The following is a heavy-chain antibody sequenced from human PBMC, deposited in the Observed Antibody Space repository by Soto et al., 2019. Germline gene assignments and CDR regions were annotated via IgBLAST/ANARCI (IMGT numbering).Heavy chain of an antibody. CDR3: ARDRAAVARTFDY. CDR2: IYYTGRT. D-gene: IGHD6-13*01. CDR1: GYFMTNGNY. Sequence: SETLSLTCAVSGYFMTNGNYWGWIRQSPGKGLEWIGSIYYTGRTYYNPSLKSRVTMSVDTSKNQFSLKLTSVTAADTAVYYCARDRAAVARTFDYWGPGTLVTVSS. J-gene: IGHJ4*02. V-gene: IGHV4-38-2*02.